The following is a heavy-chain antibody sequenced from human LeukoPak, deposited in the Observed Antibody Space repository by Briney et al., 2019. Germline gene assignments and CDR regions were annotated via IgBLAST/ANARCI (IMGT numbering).Heavy chain of an antibody. CDR1: GGSMSGSNW. V-gene: IGHV4-4*02. CDR3: ARDWVGDGGRKGFVI. J-gene: IGHJ3*02. CDR2: IHHRGST. Sequence: SETLSLTREVSGGSMSGSNWWSWVRQPPGKGLEWIGEIHHRGSTNYSPSLKSRVIISVDKSKKQFSLRLSSVTAADTALYYCARDWVGDGGRKGFVIWGQGTTVTVSS. D-gene: IGHD1-26*01.